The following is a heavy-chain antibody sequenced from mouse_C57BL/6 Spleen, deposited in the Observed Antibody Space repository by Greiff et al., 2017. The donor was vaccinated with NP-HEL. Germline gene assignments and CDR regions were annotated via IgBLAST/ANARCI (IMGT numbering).Heavy chain of an antibody. V-gene: IGHV1-80*01. D-gene: IGHD4-1*01. CDR3: GRGGTLDWYFDV. CDR2: IYPGDGDT. Sequence: QVQLQQSGAELVKPGASVKISCKASGYAFSSYWMNWVKQRPGKGLEWIGQIYPGDGDTNYNGKFKGKATLTADTSSSTAYMQLSSLASEDSAVYFCGRGGTLDWYFDVWGTGTTVTVSS. J-gene: IGHJ1*03. CDR1: GYAFSSYW.